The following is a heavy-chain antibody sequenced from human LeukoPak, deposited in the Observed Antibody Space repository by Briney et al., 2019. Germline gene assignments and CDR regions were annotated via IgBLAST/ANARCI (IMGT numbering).Heavy chain of an antibody. J-gene: IGHJ4*02. CDR2: MSSSGDSI. V-gene: IGHV3-21*01. Sequence: PGGSLRLSCAASGFTFSTYTINWVRQAPGKGLQWVSSMSSSGDSIYLADSVKGRFSISRDSANNSLYLQMNSLGAEDTAVYYCTRRGYSSGDDYWGQGSLVTVSS. CDR3: TRRGYSSGDDY. D-gene: IGHD4-23*01. CDR1: GFTFSTYT.